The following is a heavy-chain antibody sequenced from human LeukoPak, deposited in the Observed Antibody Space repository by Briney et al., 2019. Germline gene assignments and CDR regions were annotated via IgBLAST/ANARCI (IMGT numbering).Heavy chain of an antibody. CDR1: GGSFSGYY. J-gene: IGHJ5*02. V-gene: IGHV4-34*01. Sequence: SETLSLTCAVYGGSFSGYYWSWIRQPPGKGLEWIGEINHSGSTNHNPSLKSRVTISVDTSKNQFSLKLSSVTAADTAVYYCARGKNYDFWSGYYSRVWFDPWGQGTLVTVSS. D-gene: IGHD3-3*01. CDR3: ARGKNYDFWSGYYSRVWFDP. CDR2: INHSGST.